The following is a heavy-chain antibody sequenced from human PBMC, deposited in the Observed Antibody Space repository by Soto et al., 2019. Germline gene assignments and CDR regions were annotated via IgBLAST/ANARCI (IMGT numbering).Heavy chain of an antibody. CDR1: GFTFSDYY. V-gene: IGHV3-11*01. CDR2: VSSSGNTI. CDR3: AKMSSENYYEPVFS. D-gene: IGHD3-22*01. J-gene: IGHJ4*02. Sequence: QVQLVESGGGLVKTSGSLRIACAASGFTFSDYYMSWVRQAPGQGLERVSYVSSSGNTIYYADSVKGRVTITRDNAKNSVYLQVSSLRAEDTALYFCAKMSSENYYEPVFSWGQGTLVTVSS.